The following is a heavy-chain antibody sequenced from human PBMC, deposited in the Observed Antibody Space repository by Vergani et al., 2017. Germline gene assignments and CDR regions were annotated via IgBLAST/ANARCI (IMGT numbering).Heavy chain of an antibody. Sequence: EVQLVESGGGLVKPGGSLRLSCAASGFTFSNAWMSWVRQAPGKGLEWVGRIKSKTDGGTTDYAAPVKGRFTISRDNSKNTLYLQMNSLRAEDTAVYYCATSVVRGYRVEDGVWGKGTTVTVSS. CDR2: IKSKTDGGTT. V-gene: IGHV3-15*01. J-gene: IGHJ6*04. D-gene: IGHD3-10*01. CDR1: GFTFSNAW. CDR3: ATSVVRGYRVEDGV.